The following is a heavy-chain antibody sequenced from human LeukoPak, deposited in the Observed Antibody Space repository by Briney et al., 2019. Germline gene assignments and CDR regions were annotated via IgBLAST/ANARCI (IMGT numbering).Heavy chain of an antibody. CDR1: GGSISSYY. Sequence: PSETLSLTCTVSGGSISSYYWSWIRQPPGKGLEWLGHIYYSGSTNYNPSLKSRVTISVDTSKNQFSLKLSSVTAADTAVYYCASLLRTDAFDIWGQGTMVTVSS. CDR2: IYYSGST. CDR3: ASLLRTDAFDI. V-gene: IGHV4-59*01. D-gene: IGHD1-14*01. J-gene: IGHJ3*02.